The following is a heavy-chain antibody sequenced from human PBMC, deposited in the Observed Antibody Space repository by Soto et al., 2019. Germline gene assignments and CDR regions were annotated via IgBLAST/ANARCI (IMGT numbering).Heavy chain of an antibody. CDR1: GDTFTDYY. J-gene: IGHJ4*02. D-gene: IGHD2-21*02. V-gene: IGHV1-46*01. Sequence: QVQLVQSGAEVKKPGASVKVSCKASGDTFTDYYIHWVRHAPGQGLEWMGTVNPSGGHTTYAQHFLGRMTMTRDTSTSTRYMELTSLTSEDTAVYYCARGGHVVVVAAALDYWGQGTLVTVSS. CDR2: VNPSGGHT. CDR3: ARGGHVVVVAAALDY.